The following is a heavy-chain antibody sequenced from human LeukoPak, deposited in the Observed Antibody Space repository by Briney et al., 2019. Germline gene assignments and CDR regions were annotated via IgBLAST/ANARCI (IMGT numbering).Heavy chain of an antibody. CDR3: ARDGRSGGYGD. D-gene: IGHD5-12*01. V-gene: IGHV3-7*01. CDR1: GFPFSSYW. CDR2: IKQDGSEK. J-gene: IGHJ4*02. Sequence: PGGSLRLSCAASGFPFSSYWMTWVRQAPGKGLEWVANIKQDGSEKYYVDSVKGRFTISRDNAKNSLCLQMNSLRAEDTAVYYCARDGRSGGYGDWGQGTLVIVSS.